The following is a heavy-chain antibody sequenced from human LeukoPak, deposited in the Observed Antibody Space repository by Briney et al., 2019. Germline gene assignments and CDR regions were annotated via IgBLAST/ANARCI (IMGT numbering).Heavy chain of an antibody. CDR2: IIPIFGTA. CDR3: ARGITIFGVVSSRMDV. V-gene: IGHV1-69*06. D-gene: IGHD3-3*01. J-gene: IGHJ6*03. Sequence: SVKVSCKASGYTFTGYYMHWVRQAPGQGLEWMGGIIPIFGTANYAQKFQGRVTITADKSTSTAYMELSSLRSEDTAVYYCARGITIFGVVSSRMDVWGKGTTVTVSS. CDR1: GYTFTGYY.